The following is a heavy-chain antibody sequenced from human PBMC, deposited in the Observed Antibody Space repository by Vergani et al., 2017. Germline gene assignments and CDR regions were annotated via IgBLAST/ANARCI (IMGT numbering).Heavy chain of an antibody. CDR2: INPSGGST. Sequence: QVQLVQSGAEVKKPGASVKVSCKASGYTFTSYYMHWVRQAPGQGLEWRGIINPSGGSTSYAQKFQGRVTMTRDTSTSTVYMELSSLRSEDTAVYYCAREGAYCGGDCYSSWFDPWGQGTLVTVSS. CDR1: GYTFTSYY. V-gene: IGHV1-46*03. J-gene: IGHJ5*02. D-gene: IGHD2-21*01. CDR3: AREGAYCGGDCYSSWFDP.